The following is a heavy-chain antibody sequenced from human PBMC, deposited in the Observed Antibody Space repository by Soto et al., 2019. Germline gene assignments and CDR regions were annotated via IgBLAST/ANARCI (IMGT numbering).Heavy chain of an antibody. V-gene: IGHV3-33*01. CDR2: IXXDGSNK. Sequence: QVQLVESGGGVVQPGRSLRLSCAASGFTFSSYGMHWVRQAPGKGLEWVXVIXXDGSNKYYADSVKGRFTISRDNSKXXXXXXXXXXXXXXXXXXXXXXXXXXXXXXXXXXXXXXYMDVWGKGTTVTVSS. CDR1: GFTFSSYG. CDR3: XXXXXXXXXXXXXXXXXXYMDV. J-gene: IGHJ6*03.